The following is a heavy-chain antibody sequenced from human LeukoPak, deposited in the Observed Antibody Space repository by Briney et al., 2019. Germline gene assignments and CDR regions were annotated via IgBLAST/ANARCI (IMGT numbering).Heavy chain of an antibody. V-gene: IGHV3-7*03. CDR1: GFTFSSYW. CDR3: VRQQTPHGNFDY. D-gene: IGHD1-26*01. Sequence: GGSLRLSCAASGFTFSSYWMSWVRQAPGKGLEWVANIKQDGSEKYYVDSVKGRFTISRDNAKNSLYLQMNPLRAEDTAMYYCVRQQTPHGNFDYWGQGTLVTVSS. J-gene: IGHJ4*02. CDR2: IKQDGSEK.